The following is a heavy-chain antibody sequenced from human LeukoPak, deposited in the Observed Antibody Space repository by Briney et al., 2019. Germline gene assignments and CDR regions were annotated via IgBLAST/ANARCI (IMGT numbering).Heavy chain of an antibody. CDR1: GGSISSSSYY. CDR3: ARAGYGDSDFDY. CDR2: IYHSGST. D-gene: IGHD4-17*01. V-gene: IGHV4-39*07. Sequence: PSETLSLTCTVSGGSISSSSYYWGWIRQPPGKGLEWIGSIYHSGSTYYNPSLKSRVTISVDTSKNQFSLKLSSVTAADTAVYYCARAGYGDSDFDYWGQGTLVTVSS. J-gene: IGHJ4*02.